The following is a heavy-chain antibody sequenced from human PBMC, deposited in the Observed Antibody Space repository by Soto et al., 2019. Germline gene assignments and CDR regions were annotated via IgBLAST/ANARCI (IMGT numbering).Heavy chain of an antibody. Sequence: QLQLQESGSGLVKPSQTLSLTCAVSGGSISSGGYSWSWIRQPPGKGLEWIGYIYHSGSTYYNPYHKSRVTISVDRSKNRFSLKLSSVTAADTAVYYCARVGAYCGGDCTDDAFDIWGQGTMVTVSS. J-gene: IGHJ3*02. V-gene: IGHV4-30-2*01. CDR2: IYHSGST. CDR3: ARVGAYCGGDCTDDAFDI. CDR1: GGSISSGGYS. D-gene: IGHD2-21*02.